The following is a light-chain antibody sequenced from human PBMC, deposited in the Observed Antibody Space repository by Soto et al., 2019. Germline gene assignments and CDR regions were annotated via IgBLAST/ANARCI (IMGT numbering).Light chain of an antibody. CDR1: ESLLHGYGNSY. V-gene: IGKV2-24*01. CDR3: MQSSQLRT. Sequence: IVLTQTPLSSPVTLGQPASFSFRSAESLLHGYGNSYLSWIHQRPGQHPRLLIYEGSKRFPGVPEKTSGSGAGTNCTLRISRVESEDDGNYFCMQSSQLRTFGQGTKMDI. J-gene: IGKJ1*01. CDR2: EGS.